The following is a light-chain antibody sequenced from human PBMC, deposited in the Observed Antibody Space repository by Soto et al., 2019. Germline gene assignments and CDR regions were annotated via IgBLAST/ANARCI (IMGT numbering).Light chain of an antibody. V-gene: IGKV1-39*01. J-gene: IGKJ2*01. CDR2: GES. Sequence: DIQMTQPPSSLSASVGDRVTITCRASQSISNYLYWYQPIPGKASMRLFYGESSLQSGVPSRFSGSGSGTDFTLTISRLQREDFATYYGQQCYSTPYTFGQGTKVDSK. CDR1: QSISNY. CDR3: QQCYSTPYT.